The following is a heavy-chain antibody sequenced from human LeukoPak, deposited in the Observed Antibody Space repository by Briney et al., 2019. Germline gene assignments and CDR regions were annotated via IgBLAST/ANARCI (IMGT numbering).Heavy chain of an antibody. D-gene: IGHD6-19*01. J-gene: IGHJ5*02. V-gene: IGHV3-23*01. CDR1: GFTFSSYA. CDR2: ISGSGGST. Sequence: GGSLRLSCAASGFTFSSYAMSWVRQAPGKGLEWVSAISGSGGSTYYADSVKGRFTISRDNYKNTLYLQMNSLRAEDTAVYYCGRAVAGPVGFDPWGQGTLVTVSS. CDR3: GRAVAGPVGFDP.